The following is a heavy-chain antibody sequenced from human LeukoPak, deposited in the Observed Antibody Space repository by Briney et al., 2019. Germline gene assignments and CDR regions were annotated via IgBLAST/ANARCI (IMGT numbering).Heavy chain of an antibody. Sequence: ASVKVSCKASGYTFTGYYMHWVRQAPGQGLEWMGWINPNSGGTNYAQKFQGRVTMTRDTSISTAYMELSRLRSDDTAVYYCARDNDDFWSGYYTTFDYWAREPWSPSPQ. CDR3: ARDNDDFWSGYYTTFDY. CDR1: GYTFTGYY. CDR2: INPNSGGT. D-gene: IGHD3-3*01. V-gene: IGHV1-2*02. J-gene: IGHJ4*02.